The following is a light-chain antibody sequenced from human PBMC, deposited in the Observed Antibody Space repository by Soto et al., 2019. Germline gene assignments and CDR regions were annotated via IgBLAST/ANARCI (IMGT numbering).Light chain of an antibody. V-gene: IGLV1-51*01. CDR3: GAWDDNLYVVL. Sequence: QSVLTQPPSVSAAPGQKVTISCSGNSANIGTNYVSWYQQFPGTAPKLVIYDNVRRPSEIPDRFSGSKSGTSAILDITGLQTGDEADYYCGAWDDNLYVVLFGGGTKVTVL. CDR2: DNV. CDR1: SANIGTNY. J-gene: IGLJ2*01.